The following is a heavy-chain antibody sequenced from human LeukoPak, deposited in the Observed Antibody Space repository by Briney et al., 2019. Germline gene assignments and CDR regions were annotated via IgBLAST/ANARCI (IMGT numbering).Heavy chain of an antibody. D-gene: IGHD7-27*01. J-gene: IGHJ4*02. V-gene: IGHV3-20*01. Sequence: GGSLRLSCAASGFTFDDYGMSWVRQAPGKGLEWVSGINWNGGSTGYADSVRGRFTISRDNAKNSLYLQMNSLRAEDTALYHCARDLETGDLDYWGQGTLVTVSS. CDR1: GFTFDDYG. CDR2: INWNGGST. CDR3: ARDLETGDLDY.